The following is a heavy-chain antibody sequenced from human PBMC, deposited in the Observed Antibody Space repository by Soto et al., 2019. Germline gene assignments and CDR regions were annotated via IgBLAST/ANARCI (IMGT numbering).Heavy chain of an antibody. D-gene: IGHD3-10*01. Sequence: QVQLVQSGAEVKKPGSSVKVSCKASGGTFSSYTISWVRQAPGQGLEWMGRIIPILGIANYAQKFQGRVTITADKSTSTAYMELSSLRSEDTAVYYCARPRGDYGSGSHDYWGQGTLVTVSS. CDR2: IIPILGIA. V-gene: IGHV1-69*02. CDR1: GGTFSSYT. CDR3: ARPRGDYGSGSHDY. J-gene: IGHJ4*02.